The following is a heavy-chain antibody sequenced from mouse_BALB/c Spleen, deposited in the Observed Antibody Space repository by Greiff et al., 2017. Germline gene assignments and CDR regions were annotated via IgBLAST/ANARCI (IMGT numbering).Heavy chain of an antibody. CDR2: ISSGGSYT. D-gene: IGHD2-1*01. V-gene: IGHV5-9-3*01. Sequence: EVQGVESGGGLVKPGGSLKLSCAASGFTFSSYAMSWVRQTPEKRLEWVATISSGGSYTYYPDSVKGRFTISRDNAKNTLYLQMSSLRSEDTAMYYCARQGGNYEEDAMDYWGQGTSVTVSS. J-gene: IGHJ4*01. CDR1: GFTFSSYA. CDR3: ARQGGNYEEDAMDY.